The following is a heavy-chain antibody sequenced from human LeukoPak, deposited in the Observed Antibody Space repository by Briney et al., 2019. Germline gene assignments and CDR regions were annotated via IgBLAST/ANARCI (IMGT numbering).Heavy chain of an antibody. CDR2: MKRNSGNT. V-gene: IGHV1-8*01. D-gene: IGHD1-26*01. J-gene: IGHJ4*02. CDR1: GYTFTSYH. Sequence: ASVKVSCKASGYTFTSYHINWLRQATGQGLEWMEWMKRNSGNTGYAQKFQGRVTMTRSTSINTAYMELNGLNCANLAVYYCARSSVGARRRIDYWGQGSLVTVSS. CDR3: ARSSVGARRRIDY.